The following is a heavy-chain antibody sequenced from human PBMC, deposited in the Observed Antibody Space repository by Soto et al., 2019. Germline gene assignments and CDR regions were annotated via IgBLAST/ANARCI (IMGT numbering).Heavy chain of an antibody. J-gene: IGHJ6*01. CDR2: SIPTLDII. CDR3: ARDERRYNYGSDYGLDV. V-gene: IGHV1-69*08. Sequence: QVQLVQSGAEVKKPGSSVKVSCKASGGTFNTHTIISWVRQAPGQGLEWMGRSIPTLDIIDSAQKFQDRVTITADKSTSTAYMELRGLMSEDTAVYYCARDERRYNYGSDYGLDVWGQGTTVTVSS. D-gene: IGHD5-18*01. CDR1: GGTFNTHT.